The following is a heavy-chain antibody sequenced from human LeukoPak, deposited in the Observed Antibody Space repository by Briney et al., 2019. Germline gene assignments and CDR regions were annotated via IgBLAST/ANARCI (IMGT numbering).Heavy chain of an antibody. CDR3: VRVLTVTFDS. V-gene: IGHV3-33*01. CDR1: GFTFSTYG. J-gene: IGHJ4*02. D-gene: IGHD4-17*01. CDR2: VWSDGNGK. Sequence: GGSLRLSCAASGFTFSTYGMHWVRQAPGKGLEWVALVWSDGNGKFYADSVKGRFTISRDNSKNTMYLQMNSLRDEDTAVYYCVRVLTVTFDSWGQGALVTVSS.